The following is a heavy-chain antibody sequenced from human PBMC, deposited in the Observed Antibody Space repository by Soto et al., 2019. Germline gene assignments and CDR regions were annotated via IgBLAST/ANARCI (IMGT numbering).Heavy chain of an antibody. Sequence: SETLSLTCTVSGGSINSGGYYWSWIRQPPGKGLEWIGYIYYSGSTYYNPSLKSRVTISVDTSKNQFSLKLSSVTAADTAVYYCARGGTPVCVGSSWYRFDYWGKGTLVTVSS. D-gene: IGHD6-13*01. CDR1: GGSINSGGYY. V-gene: IGHV4-30-4*01. CDR2: IYYSGST. CDR3: ARGGTPVCVGSSWYRFDY. J-gene: IGHJ4*02.